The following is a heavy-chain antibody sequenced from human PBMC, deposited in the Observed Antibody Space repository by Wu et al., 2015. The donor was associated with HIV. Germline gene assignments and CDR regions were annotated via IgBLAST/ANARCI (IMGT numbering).Heavy chain of an antibody. Sequence: QVQLVQSGAEVKKPGSSVKVSCKASGGTFSSNVISWVRQAPGQGLEWMGGIIPSFVTAHYAQNFQGRVTITTDEATSTANISLSSLRSDDTAVYYCAKSAYCGGDCYSRFDSWGQGTLVTVSS. CDR3: AKSAYCGGDCYSRFDS. CDR2: IIPSFVTA. CDR1: GGTFSSNV. J-gene: IGHJ4*02. D-gene: IGHD2-21*01. V-gene: IGHV1-69*05.